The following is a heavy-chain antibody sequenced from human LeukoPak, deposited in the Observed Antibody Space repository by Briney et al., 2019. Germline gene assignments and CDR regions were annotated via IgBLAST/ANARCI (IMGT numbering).Heavy chain of an antibody. CDR1: GFTVSSNY. V-gene: IGHV3-7*01. D-gene: IGHD3-10*01. Sequence: GGSLRLSCAASGFTVSSNYMSWVRQAPGKGLEWVGNIKQDGSEKNYLDSVKGRFTISRDNAKNSLYLQMNSLRAEDTAIYYCARDSATKVRGPVIGSTDFWGQGTLVTVSS. J-gene: IGHJ4*02. CDR3: ARDSATKVRGPVIGSTDF. CDR2: IKQDGSEK.